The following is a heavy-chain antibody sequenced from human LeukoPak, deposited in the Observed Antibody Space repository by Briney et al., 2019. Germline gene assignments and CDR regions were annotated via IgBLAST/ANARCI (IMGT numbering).Heavy chain of an antibody. Sequence: GGSLRLSCAASGFTFSSYGMHWVRQAPGKGLEWVAVIWYDGSNKYYADSVKGRFTISRDNSKNTLYLQMNSLRAEDTAVYYCAKGELRYFDWLNYWGQGTLVTVSS. D-gene: IGHD3-9*01. CDR2: IWYDGSNK. J-gene: IGHJ4*02. CDR1: GFTFSSYG. V-gene: IGHV3-30*02. CDR3: AKGELRYFDWLNY.